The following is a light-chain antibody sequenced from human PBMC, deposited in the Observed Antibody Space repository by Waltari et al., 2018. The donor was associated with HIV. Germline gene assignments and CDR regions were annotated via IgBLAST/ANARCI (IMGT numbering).Light chain of an antibody. CDR1: QSVFHNSHDKNY. Sequence: DIVMTQSPDSLAVSLGERATIDCRSSQSVFHNSHDKNYLAWYQQRPRQPPKLLTYCASTRASGVPDRFSGSAAGTDFTLPINSLRPEDVAVYYCQQCYMTPWTFGQGTRVEL. V-gene: IGKV4-1*01. J-gene: IGKJ1*01. CDR2: CAS. CDR3: QQCYMTPWT.